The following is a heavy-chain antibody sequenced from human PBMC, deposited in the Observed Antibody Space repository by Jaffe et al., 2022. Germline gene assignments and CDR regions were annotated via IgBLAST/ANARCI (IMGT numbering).Heavy chain of an antibody. J-gene: IGHJ4*02. D-gene: IGHD3-10*01. V-gene: IGHV1-18*01. Sequence: QVQLVQSGAEVKKPGASVKVSCKASGYTFTSYGISWVRQAPGQGLEWMGWISAYNGNTNYAQKLQGRVTMTTDTSTSTAYMELRSLRSDDTAVYYCARDPGIVLLWFREPDYYFDYWGQGTLVTVSS. CDR1: GYTFTSYG. CDR3: ARDPGIVLLWFREPDYYFDY. CDR2: ISAYNGNT.